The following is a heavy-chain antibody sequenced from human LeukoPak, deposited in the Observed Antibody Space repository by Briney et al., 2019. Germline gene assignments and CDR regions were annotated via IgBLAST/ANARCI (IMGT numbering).Heavy chain of an antibody. CDR3: AKGGSATITTGGFDP. CDR1: GFSFSCYA. CDR2: ISGSGDIT. Sequence: PGGSPRLSCAASGFSFSCYAMSWVRQAPGKRLEWVSGISGSGDITYYADSVKGRFTISRDNSKNTLYLQVNSLRAEDTAIYYCAKGGSATITTGGFDPWGQGTLVTVSS. J-gene: IGHJ5*02. V-gene: IGHV3-23*01. D-gene: IGHD4-11*01.